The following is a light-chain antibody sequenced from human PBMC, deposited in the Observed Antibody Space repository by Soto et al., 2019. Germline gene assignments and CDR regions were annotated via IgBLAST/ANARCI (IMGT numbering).Light chain of an antibody. CDR1: QGISSY. CDR2: AAS. V-gene: IGKV1-8*01. J-gene: IGKJ3*01. Sequence: AIRMTQSPSSLSASTGDRVTITCRASQGISSYLAWYQQKPGKAPKLLIYAASSLQGGVPSRFSGSGSGTDFTLTIKSLQPEDFATYYCQQSFSSPFTFGPGTKVDIK. CDR3: QQSFSSPFT.